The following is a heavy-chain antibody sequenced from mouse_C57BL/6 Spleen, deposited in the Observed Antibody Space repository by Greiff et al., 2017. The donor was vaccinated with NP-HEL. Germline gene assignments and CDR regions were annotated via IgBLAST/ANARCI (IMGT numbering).Heavy chain of an antibody. V-gene: IGHV5-6*01. CDR2: ISSGGSYT. Sequence: EVKVVESGGDLVKPGGSLKLSCAASGFTFSSYGMSWVRQTPDKRLEWVATISSGGSYTYYPDSVKGRFTISRDNAKNTLYLQMSSLKSEDTAMYYCASPNDGVFAYWGQGTLVTVSA. J-gene: IGHJ3*01. CDR3: ASPNDGVFAY. D-gene: IGHD2-12*01. CDR1: GFTFSSYG.